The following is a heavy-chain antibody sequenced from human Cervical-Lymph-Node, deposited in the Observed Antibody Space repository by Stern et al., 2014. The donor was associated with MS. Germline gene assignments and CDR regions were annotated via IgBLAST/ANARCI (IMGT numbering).Heavy chain of an antibody. CDR3: AREGEYCSGSRCYPFLDY. CDR2: IFHTGSV. CDR1: GGSLRSYY. J-gene: IGHJ4*02. V-gene: IGHV4-59*01. Sequence: VQLEESGPGLVKPSETLSLTCTVSGGSLRSYYWNWIRQAPGKGLEWLGFIFHTGSVNYNPSRSSRVAMSVDTSKNQCSLTVSSVTAADTAVYYCAREGEYCSGSRCYPFLDYWGQGTLVTVSS. D-gene: IGHD2-15*01.